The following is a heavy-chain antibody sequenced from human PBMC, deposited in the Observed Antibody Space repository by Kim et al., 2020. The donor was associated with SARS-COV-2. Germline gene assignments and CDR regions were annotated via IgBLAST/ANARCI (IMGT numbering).Heavy chain of an antibody. CDR2: ISSSSSYI. Sequence: GGSLRLSCAASGFTFSSYSMNWVRQAPGKGLEWVSSISSSSSYIYYADSVKVRFTISRDNAKNSLYLQMNSLRAEDTAVYYCARDSSAGAAAGYYYYYGMDVWGQGTTVTVSS. J-gene: IGHJ6*02. CDR1: GFTFSSYS. CDR3: ARDSSAGAAAGYYYYYGMDV. D-gene: IGHD6-13*01. V-gene: IGHV3-21*01.